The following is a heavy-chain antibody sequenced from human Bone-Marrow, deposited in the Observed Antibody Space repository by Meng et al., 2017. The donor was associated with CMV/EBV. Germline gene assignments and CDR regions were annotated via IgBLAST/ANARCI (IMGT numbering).Heavy chain of an antibody. V-gene: IGHV1-46*01. CDR2: INPSGGST. CDR1: GYTFTSYY. CDR3: AKVVGDDFWSGDGMDV. D-gene: IGHD3-3*01. Sequence: ASVKVSCKASGYTFTSYYMSWVRQAPGQGLEWMGIINPSGGSTSYAQKFQGRVTMTRDTSTSTVHMELSSLRAEDTAVYYCAKVVGDDFWSGDGMDVWGQGTTVTVSS. J-gene: IGHJ6*02.